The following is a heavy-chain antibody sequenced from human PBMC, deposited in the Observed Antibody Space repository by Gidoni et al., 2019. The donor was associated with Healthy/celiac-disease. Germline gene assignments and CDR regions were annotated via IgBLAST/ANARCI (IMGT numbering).Heavy chain of an antibody. D-gene: IGHD6-19*01. CDR3: ARAPGAQWQNWFDP. Sequence: QLQLQESGPGLVKPSQTLAPTCTVPGGPISSGGYYLSWIRQHLGKGLEWIGYIYYSRSTYYNPTLKSPVTISVATSKNQFSLKLSSVTAADTAVYYCARAPGAQWQNWFDPWGQGTLVTVSS. V-gene: IGHV4-31*01. J-gene: IGHJ5*02. CDR1: GGPISSGGYY. CDR2: IYYSRST.